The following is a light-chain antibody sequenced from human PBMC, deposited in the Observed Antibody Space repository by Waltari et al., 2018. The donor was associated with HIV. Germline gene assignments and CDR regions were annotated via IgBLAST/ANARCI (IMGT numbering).Light chain of an antibody. J-gene: IGLJ3*02. CDR2: GVS. Sequence: QSALAQPTSVAGSPGQSITISCTGSISDIGLYDFVSWYQQYPDKAPRRLFYGVSSRPSGISDRFSAFKSGNTATLTISGLQAEDEADYYCSSLTLTHSVLFGGGTRLTVL. V-gene: IGLV2-14*03. CDR1: ISDIGLYDF. CDR3: SSLTLTHSVL.